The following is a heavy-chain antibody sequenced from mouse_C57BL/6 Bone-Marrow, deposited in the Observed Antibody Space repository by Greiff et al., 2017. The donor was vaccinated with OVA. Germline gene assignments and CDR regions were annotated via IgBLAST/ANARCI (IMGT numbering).Heavy chain of an antibody. CDR3: ARDYWYFDV. CDR1: GYSITSGYY. V-gene: IGHV3-6*01. Sequence: EVKLMESGPGLVKPSQSLSLSCSVTGYSITSGYYWNWIRQFPGNKLEWLGYISYDGSNNYNPSLKNRISITRDTSKNQFSLKLNSVTTEDTATYYCARDYWYFDVWGTGTTVTVSS. CDR2: ISYDGSN. J-gene: IGHJ1*03.